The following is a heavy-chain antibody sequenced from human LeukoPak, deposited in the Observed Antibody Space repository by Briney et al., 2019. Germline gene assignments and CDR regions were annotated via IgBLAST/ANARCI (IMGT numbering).Heavy chain of an antibody. CDR3: ARAEIVVVPANADYYYYYYMDV. CDR2: IYHSGST. J-gene: IGHJ6*03. CDR1: GGSISSGGYS. D-gene: IGHD2-2*01. Sequence: TLSLTCAVSGGSISSGGYSWSWIRQPPGKGLEWIGYIYHSGSTYYNPSLKSRVTISVDRSKNQFSLKLSSVTAADTAVYYCARAEIVVVPANADYYYYYYMDVWGKGTTVTVSS. V-gene: IGHV4-30-2*01.